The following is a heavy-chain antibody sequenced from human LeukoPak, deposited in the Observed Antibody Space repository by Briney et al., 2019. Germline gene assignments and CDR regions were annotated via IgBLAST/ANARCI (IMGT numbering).Heavy chain of an antibody. V-gene: IGHV3-23*01. D-gene: IGHD2-8*01. CDR3: AKDPGVFDI. CDR1: GFTFSSYA. J-gene: IGHJ3*02. CDR2: ISGSGGST. Sequence: GASLRLPCAASGFTFSSYAMSWVRQAPGKGLEWVSAISGSGGSTYYADSVKGRFTISRDNSKNTLYLQMNSLRPEDTAVYSCAKDPGVFDIGGQGTMVTVSS.